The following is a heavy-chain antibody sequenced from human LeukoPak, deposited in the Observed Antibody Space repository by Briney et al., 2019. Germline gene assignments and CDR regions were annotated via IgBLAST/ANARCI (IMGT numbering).Heavy chain of an antibody. CDR1: GDTLTELS. CDR2: FDPKEGKR. CDR3: TTREIVVEPALTSMVRGVLWRSDF. Sequence: ASVNVSCKVSGDTLTELSIHWVRQAPGKGLEWMGGFDPKEGKRVYARNFQGRVTMTEDTSSGSAYMELNSLRSEDTGVYYCTTREIVVEPALTSMVRGVLWRSDFWGHGTLVTVSS. D-gene: IGHD3-10*01. J-gene: IGHJ4*01. V-gene: IGHV1-24*01.